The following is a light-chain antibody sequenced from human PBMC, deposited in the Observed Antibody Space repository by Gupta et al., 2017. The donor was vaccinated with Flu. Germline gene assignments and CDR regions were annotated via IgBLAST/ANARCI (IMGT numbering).Light chain of an antibody. V-gene: IGKV6-21*01. CDR3: QQSSSFPYT. J-gene: IGKJ2*01. CDR2: YAS. CDR1: QSIGTS. Sequence: EIVLTQSPDFQSVTPKEKVTITCRASQSIGTSLHWYQQKPDQSPKLLIMYASQYVSGVPSRFSGSGSETYFTLTINSLEAEDAATYYCQQSSSFPYTFGQGTKLEIK.